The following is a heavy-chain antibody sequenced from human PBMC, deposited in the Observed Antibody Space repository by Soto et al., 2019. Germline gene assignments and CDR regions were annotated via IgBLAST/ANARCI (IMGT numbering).Heavy chain of an antibody. Sequence: QRLSCAASGFTFSSYSTNWVRQAPGKGLEWVSSISSSSSYIYYADSVKGRFTISRDNAKNSLYLQMNSLRAEDTAVYYCARDHIAAAGTPSPIWGQGTLVTVSS. CDR3: ARDHIAAAGTPSPI. D-gene: IGHD6-13*01. CDR1: GFTFSSYS. V-gene: IGHV3-21*01. CDR2: ISSSSSYI. J-gene: IGHJ4*02.